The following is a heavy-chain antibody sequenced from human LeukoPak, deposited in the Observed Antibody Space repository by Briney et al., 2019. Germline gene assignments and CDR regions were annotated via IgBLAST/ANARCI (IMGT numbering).Heavy chain of an antibody. CDR1: GYTFSNFG. CDR3: AKDFYNSGGRWYDCFDI. D-gene: IGHD2-15*01. CDR2: ISGYNDDT. V-gene: IGHV1-18*01. Sequence: ASVKVSCKASGYTFSNFGISWVRQAPGQGLEWMGWISGYNDDTHYAQKFQGRVTMTTDTSTNTAYMDLRSLRSDDTAMYYRAKDFYNSGGRWYDCFDIWGQGTMVTVPS. J-gene: IGHJ3*02.